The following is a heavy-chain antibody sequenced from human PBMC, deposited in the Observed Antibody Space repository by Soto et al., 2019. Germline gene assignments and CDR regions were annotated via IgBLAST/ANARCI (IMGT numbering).Heavy chain of an antibody. Sequence: GGSLRLSCAASGFTFSNCPMAWVRQAPGKGLEWLASIKQDGSEKHYVDSVKGRFTISRDNAKNSLYLQMNSLRVEDTAVYYCARVYYDYIWGSYPLVYWGQGTLVTVSS. V-gene: IGHV3-7*01. CDR1: GFTFSNCP. CDR3: ARVYYDYIWGSYPLVY. J-gene: IGHJ4*02. CDR2: IKQDGSEK. D-gene: IGHD3-16*02.